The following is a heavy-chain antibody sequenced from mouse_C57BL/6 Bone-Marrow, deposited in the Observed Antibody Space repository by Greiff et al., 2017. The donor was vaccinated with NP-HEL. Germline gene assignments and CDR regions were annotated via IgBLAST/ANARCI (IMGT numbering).Heavy chain of an antibody. CDR2: IDPSDSYT. V-gene: IGHV1-50*01. CDR1: GYTFTSYW. D-gene: IGHD2-3*01. J-gene: IGHJ2*01. Sequence: QVQLKQPGAELVKPGASVKLSCKASGYTFTSYWMQWVKQRPGQGLEWIGEIDPSDSYTNYNQKFKGKATLTVDTSSSTAYMQLSSLTSEDSAVYYCARVGVYDGYYVDYGGQGTTLTVSS. CDR3: ARVGVYDGYYVDY.